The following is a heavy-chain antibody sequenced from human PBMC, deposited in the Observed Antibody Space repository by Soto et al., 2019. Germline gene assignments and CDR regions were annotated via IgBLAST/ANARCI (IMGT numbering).Heavy chain of an antibody. J-gene: IGHJ6*02. D-gene: IGHD1-26*01. Sequence: ASVKVSCKASGYTFTSYGISWVRQAPGQGLEWMGWINPNSGGTNYARKFQGWVTMTRDTSISTAYMELSRLRSDDTAVYYCAREEMGAIGYYGMDVWGQGTTVTVSS. CDR2: INPNSGGT. CDR3: AREEMGAIGYYGMDV. V-gene: IGHV1-2*04. CDR1: GYTFTSYG.